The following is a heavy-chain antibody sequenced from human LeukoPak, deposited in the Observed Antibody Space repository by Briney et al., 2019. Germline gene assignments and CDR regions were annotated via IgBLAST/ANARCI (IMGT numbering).Heavy chain of an antibody. CDR3: ARLGGYYDSSGYFDY. J-gene: IGHJ4*02. Sequence: ASVKVSCKPSGYTFTDYYIHWVRQAPGQGLEWMGRINPNSGGTNYAQKFQGRVTMTRDTSISSAYMELSRLRSDDTAVYYCARLGGYYDSSGYFDYWGQGTLVTVSS. V-gene: IGHV1-2*06. CDR2: INPNSGGT. D-gene: IGHD3-22*01. CDR1: GYTFTDYY.